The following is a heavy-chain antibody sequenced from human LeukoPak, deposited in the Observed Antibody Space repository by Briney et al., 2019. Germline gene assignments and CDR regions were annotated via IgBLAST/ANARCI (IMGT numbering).Heavy chain of an antibody. CDR3: AREDSGSGDY. D-gene: IGHD1-26*01. J-gene: IGHJ4*02. CDR2: ISSSSSTI. CDR1: GFTFSSYS. V-gene: IGHV3-48*01. Sequence: GGSLRLSCAASGFTFSSYSMNWVRQAPGKGLEWVSYISSSSSTIYYADSVKGRFTISRDNAKNSLYLQMNSLRAEDTAVYYCAREDSGSGDYWGQGTLVTVSS.